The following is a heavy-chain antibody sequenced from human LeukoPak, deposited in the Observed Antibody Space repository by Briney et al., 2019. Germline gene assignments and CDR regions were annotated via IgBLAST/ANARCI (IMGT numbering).Heavy chain of an antibody. Sequence: GCLRLSCSVHGLPLRDAWITSVPQAPGKGHEMDGPIKSKANLCTTDSAAPVQGQFTILKDDPEKTQYLEINRLNSEYTAVYYCAHFNTVYWDIGRWGQGTLVTVCS. CDR3: AHFNTVYWDIGR. D-gene: IGHD2-8*02. CDR1: GLPLRDAW. V-gene: IGHV3-15*01. J-gene: IGHJ4*02. CDR2: IKSKANLCTT.